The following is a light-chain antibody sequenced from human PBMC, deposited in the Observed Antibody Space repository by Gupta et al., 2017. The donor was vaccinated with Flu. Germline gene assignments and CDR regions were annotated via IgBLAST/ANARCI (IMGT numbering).Light chain of an antibody. J-gene: IGLJ1*01. V-gene: IGLV2-14*01. CDR1: SSDVGNYNY. CDR3: SSYRGSTTYV. CDR2: EVT. Sequence: TSSDVGNYNYVSWYQQYPGKAPKLMIYEVTNRPSGVSDRFSASKSGNTASLTISGLQAEDETDYYCSSYRGSTTYVFGTGTKVTVL.